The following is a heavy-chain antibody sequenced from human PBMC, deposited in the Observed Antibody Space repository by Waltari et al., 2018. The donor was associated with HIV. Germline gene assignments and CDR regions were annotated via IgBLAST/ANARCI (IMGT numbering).Heavy chain of an antibody. CDR3: AKVGMTAVTSYAIDI. D-gene: IGHD4-17*01. Sequence: EVQLVESGGGLVQPGGSLRLSCAASGFKFDDYAMHWVRQAPGKRREAVSVGSWNSGTIGYADSVKGRFTISRHNAKNSLSLQMNSLRAEDTALYYCAKVGMTAVTSYAIDIWGQGTMVTVSS. V-gene: IGHV3-9*01. CDR2: GSWNSGTI. J-gene: IGHJ3*02. CDR1: GFKFDDYA.